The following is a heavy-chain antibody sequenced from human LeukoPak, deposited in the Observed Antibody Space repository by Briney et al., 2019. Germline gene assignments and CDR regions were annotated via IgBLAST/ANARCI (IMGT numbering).Heavy chain of an antibody. Sequence: SETLSLTCSVSGGSISSSGYYWGWIRQPPGKGLEWIGSIYYSGSTNYNPSLKSRVTISVDTSKNQFSLKLSSVTAADTAVYYCARAMTTVSYYYGMDVWGQGTTVTVSS. V-gene: IGHV4-39*07. CDR1: GGSISSSGYY. D-gene: IGHD4-11*01. CDR3: ARAMTTVSYYYGMDV. J-gene: IGHJ6*02. CDR2: IYYSGST.